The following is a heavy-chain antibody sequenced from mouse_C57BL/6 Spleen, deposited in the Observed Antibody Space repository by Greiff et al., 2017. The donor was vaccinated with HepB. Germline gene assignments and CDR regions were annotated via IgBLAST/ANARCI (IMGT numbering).Heavy chain of an antibody. J-gene: IGHJ2*01. CDR2: IFPGSGST. CDR1: GYTFTSYW. V-gene: IGHV1-55*01. D-gene: IGHD3-1*01. Sequence: QVQLQQPGAELVKPGASVKMSCKASGYTFTSYWITWVKQRPGQGLEWIGDIFPGSGSTNYNEKFKSKATLTVYTSSSTAYMQLSSLTSEDSAVDYCGSPPFGSFDNWGQGTTLTVS. CDR3: GSPPFGSFDN.